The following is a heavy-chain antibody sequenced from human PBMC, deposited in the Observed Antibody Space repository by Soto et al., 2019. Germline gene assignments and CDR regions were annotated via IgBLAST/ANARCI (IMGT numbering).Heavy chain of an antibody. D-gene: IGHD3-10*01. V-gene: IGHV1-8*02. CDR3: TRAYGAETFDF. J-gene: IGHJ5*01. CDR2: MNPNSGNT. Sequence: ASVKVSCKASGYTFNNYDIRWVRQAPGHGLEWMGWMNPNSGNTGYAQNFRGGVTMTQNTAIGTAYMELSSLRSDDTATYYCTRAYGAETFDFWGQGTRVTAPQ. CDR1: GYTFNNYD.